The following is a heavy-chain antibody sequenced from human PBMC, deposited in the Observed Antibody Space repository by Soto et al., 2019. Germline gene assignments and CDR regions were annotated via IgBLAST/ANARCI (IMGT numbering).Heavy chain of an antibody. CDR3: ASSVGYRSGWWPYYFDY. V-gene: IGHV4-30-2*01. D-gene: IGHD6-19*01. J-gene: IGHJ4*02. CDR1: GGSINSAGYS. CDR2: IYHSGSF. Sequence: QLQLQESGSRLVEPAQTLSLTCAVSGGSINSAGYSWNWIRQPPGEGLEWIGYIYHSGSFLYNPSLKSRVTISLDRSKNQFSLRLKSVTAADTAVFYCASSVGYRSGWWPYYFDYWGQGALVTVSS.